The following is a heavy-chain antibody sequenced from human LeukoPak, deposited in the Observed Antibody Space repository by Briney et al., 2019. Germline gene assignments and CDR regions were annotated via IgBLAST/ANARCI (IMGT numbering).Heavy chain of an antibody. D-gene: IGHD2-15*01. CDR3: ARDRCSGGSCYFLDY. CDR2: ISSSNSYM. Sequence: GGSMRLSCAASGFTFSSYSMNWVRQAPGKGLEWVSSISSSNSYMFYADSVKGRFTISRDNAKNSLYLQMNSLRAEDTAVYYCARDRCSGGSCYFLDYWGQGTLVTVSS. V-gene: IGHV3-21*01. J-gene: IGHJ4*02. CDR1: GFTFSSYS.